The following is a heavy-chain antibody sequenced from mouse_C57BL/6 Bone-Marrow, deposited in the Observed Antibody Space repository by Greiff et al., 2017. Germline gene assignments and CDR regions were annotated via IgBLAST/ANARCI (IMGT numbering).Heavy chain of an antibody. J-gene: IGHJ2*01. Sequence: QVQLQQPGAELVKPGASVKLSCKASGYTFTSSWMHWVKQRPGRGLAWIGRLDPLRGGTKYNGKFKSKATLTVDNPSSTAYMRLRSLTSEESAVYYCARWVYGGQGTTLTVSS. V-gene: IGHV1-72*01. CDR1: GYTFTSSW. CDR3: ARWVY. CDR2: LDPLRGGT.